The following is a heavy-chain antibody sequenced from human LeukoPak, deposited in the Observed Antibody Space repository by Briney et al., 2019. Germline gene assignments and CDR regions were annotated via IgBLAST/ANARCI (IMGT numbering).Heavy chain of an antibody. D-gene: IGHD6-13*01. CDR1: GFTFSSYA. V-gene: IGHV3-23*01. J-gene: IGHJ4*02. CDR2: ISGSGGST. Sequence: PGGSLRLSCAASGFTFSSYAMSWVRQAPGQGLEWVSAISGSGGSTYYADSVKGRFTISRDNSKNTLYLQMNSLRAEDTAVYYCAKDRAAAFFFDYWGQGTLVTVSS. CDR3: AKDRAAAFFFDY.